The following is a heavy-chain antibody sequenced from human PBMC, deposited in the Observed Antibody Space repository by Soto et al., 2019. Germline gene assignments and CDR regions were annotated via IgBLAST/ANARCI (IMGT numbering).Heavy chain of an antibody. CDR3: AKDYYDSSGYSYFDY. V-gene: IGHV3-23*01. J-gene: IGHJ4*02. D-gene: IGHD3-22*01. CDR2: ISGSGGST. Sequence: WGSLRLSCAASGFTFINYAIICFRHPPWKGLEWVSAISGSGGSTYYADSVKGRFTISRDNSKNMLYLQMNSVRAEDTAVYYCAKDYYDSSGYSYFDYWGQGTRSPSPQ. CDR1: GFTFINYA.